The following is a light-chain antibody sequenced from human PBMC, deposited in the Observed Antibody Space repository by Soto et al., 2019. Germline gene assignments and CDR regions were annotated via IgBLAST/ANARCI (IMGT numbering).Light chain of an antibody. CDR3: QSYDSSNQV. J-gene: IGLJ1*01. CDR1: SGSVASTY. Sequence: NFMLTQPHSVSESPGKTITISCTRSSGSVASTYVQWYQQRPGSAPTTVIYEDKHRPSGVPDRFSGSIDSSSNSASLTISGLKTADEADYYGQSYDSSNQVFGTGTKLTVL. V-gene: IGLV6-57*04. CDR2: EDK.